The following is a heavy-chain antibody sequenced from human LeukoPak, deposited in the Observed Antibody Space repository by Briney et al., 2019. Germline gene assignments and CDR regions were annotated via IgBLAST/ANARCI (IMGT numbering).Heavy chain of an antibody. J-gene: IGHJ6*02. CDR1: GDSVSSNSAA. Sequence: SQTLSLTCALSGDSVSSNSAAWDWVRQYPSRGLEWLGRTYYRSKWYNDYAVSVKSRITINPYTSKTQFSLQLNSVTPEDTAVYYCARGFYYTGMDVWGQGTTVTVSS. CDR3: ARGFYYTGMDV. V-gene: IGHV6-1*01. CDR2: TYYRSKWYN. D-gene: IGHD3-10*01.